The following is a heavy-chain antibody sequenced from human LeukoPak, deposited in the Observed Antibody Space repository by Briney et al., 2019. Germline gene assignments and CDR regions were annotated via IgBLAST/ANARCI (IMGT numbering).Heavy chain of an antibody. D-gene: IGHD3-22*01. V-gene: IGHV3-15*01. J-gene: IGHJ2*01. CDR3: TAEYDSSGYYPWFFDL. CDR1: GFTFSSAW. Sequence: PGGSLRLSCAASGFTFSSAWMSWVRQAPGKGLEWVGRIKSKSAGGKTDYAAPMKGRFTISRDDSKNTLYLQMNSLKTEDTAVYYCTAEYDSSGYYPWFFDLWGRGTLVTASS. CDR2: IKSKSAGGKT.